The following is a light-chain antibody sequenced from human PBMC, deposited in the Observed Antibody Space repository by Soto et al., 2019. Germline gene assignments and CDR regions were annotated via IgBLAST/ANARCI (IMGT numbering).Light chain of an antibody. CDR2: DAS. Sequence: EIVLTQTPAPPSLSRGERATRPCMASQSVSSYLTWSQRKPGLAPRLLIYDASNKATGIPARFSGSGSGTDFTLTISSLEPEAFAVYYCQQRSNWHPIFGGGRKVDIK. CDR1: QSVSSY. CDR3: QQRSNWHPI. V-gene: IGKV3-11*01. J-gene: IGKJ4*01.